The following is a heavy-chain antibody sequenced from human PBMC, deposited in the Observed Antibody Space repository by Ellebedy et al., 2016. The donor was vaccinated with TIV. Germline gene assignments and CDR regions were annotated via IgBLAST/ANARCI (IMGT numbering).Heavy chain of an antibody. CDR2: INPSSGST. Sequence: ASVKVSXKASGYTFTSNYLHWVRQAPGQGLEWMGIINPSSGSTRYAQGTRYAQKFQGRVTMTRDTSTSTVYMELRSLRSDDTAVYYCARETTQLLWFGSGFDYWGQGTLVTVSS. CDR3: ARETTQLLWFGSGFDY. J-gene: IGHJ4*02. CDR1: GYTFTSNY. D-gene: IGHD3-10*01. V-gene: IGHV1-46*01.